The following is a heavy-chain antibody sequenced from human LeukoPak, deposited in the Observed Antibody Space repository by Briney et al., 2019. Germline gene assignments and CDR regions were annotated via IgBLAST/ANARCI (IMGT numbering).Heavy chain of an antibody. V-gene: IGHV4-30-4*01. Sequence: PSETLSLTCTVSGGSISSGDYYWSWIRQPPGKGLEWIGYIYYSGSTYYNPSLESRVTISVDTSKNQFSLKLSSVTAADTAVYYCAREYDFWSGYIPIDAFDIWGQGTMVTVSS. D-gene: IGHD3-3*01. CDR1: GGSISSGDYY. CDR3: AREYDFWSGYIPIDAFDI. CDR2: IYYSGST. J-gene: IGHJ3*02.